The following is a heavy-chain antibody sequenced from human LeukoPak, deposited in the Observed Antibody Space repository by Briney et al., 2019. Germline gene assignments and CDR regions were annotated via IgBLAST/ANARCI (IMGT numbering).Heavy chain of an antibody. V-gene: IGHV1-69*05. J-gene: IGHJ6*03. Sequence: ASVKVSCKASGGTFSSYAISWVRQAPGQGLEWMGGIIPIFGTANYAQTFQGRVTITTDESTSTAYMELSSLRSGDTAVYYCAREMRIVGATTGYYYMDVWGKGTTVTVSS. CDR2: IIPIFGTA. CDR1: GGTFSSYA. CDR3: AREMRIVGATTGYYYMDV. D-gene: IGHD1-26*01.